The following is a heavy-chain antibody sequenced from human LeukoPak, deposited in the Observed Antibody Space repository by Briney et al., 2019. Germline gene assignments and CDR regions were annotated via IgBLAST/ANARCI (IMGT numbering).Heavy chain of an antibody. Sequence: HPGGSLRLSCAASGFMFSRYAMIWVRQTPGKGLEWVSAITETGAGTYYADSVKGRFTMSRDNSRNTVYLQMDSLRAEDTAVYFCARGTAAAANRNWFDSWGQGTLVTVFS. J-gene: IGHJ5*01. V-gene: IGHV3-23*01. CDR3: ARGTAAAANRNWFDS. CDR2: ITETGAGT. D-gene: IGHD6-13*01. CDR1: GFMFSRYA.